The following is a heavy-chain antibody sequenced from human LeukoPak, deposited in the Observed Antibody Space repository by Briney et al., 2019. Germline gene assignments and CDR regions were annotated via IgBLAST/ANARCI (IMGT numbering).Heavy chain of an antibody. CDR1: GFTFSSYW. CDR2: IKQDGSEK. Sequence: GSLRLSCAASGFTFSSYWMSWVRQAPGKGLEWVANIKQDGSEKYYVDSVKGRFTISRDNAKNSLYLQMNSLRAEDTAVYYCAILYGSGSYYNVGGTDYWGQGTLVTVSS. D-gene: IGHD3-10*01. J-gene: IGHJ4*02. V-gene: IGHV3-7*01. CDR3: AILYGSGSYYNVGGTDY.